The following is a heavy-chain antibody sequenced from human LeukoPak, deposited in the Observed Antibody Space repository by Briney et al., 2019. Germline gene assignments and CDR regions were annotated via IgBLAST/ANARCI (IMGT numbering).Heavy chain of an antibody. CDR3: AREGKDIVVVPAAMRYYYYMDV. CDR2: ISPYNDNT. CDR1: GYTFSSYG. J-gene: IGHJ6*03. D-gene: IGHD2-2*01. Sequence: ASVKVSCKASGYTFSSYGINWVRQAPGQGLEWMGWISPYNDNTHYAQKLQGRVTMTTDTLTSTAYMELRSLRSDDTAVYYCAREGKDIVVVPAAMRYYYYMDVWGKGTTVTISS. V-gene: IGHV1-18*01.